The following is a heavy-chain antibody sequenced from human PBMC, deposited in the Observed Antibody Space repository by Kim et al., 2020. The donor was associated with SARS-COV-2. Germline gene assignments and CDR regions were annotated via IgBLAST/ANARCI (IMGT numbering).Heavy chain of an antibody. CDR3: ASGGSYFIDY. CDR2: YI. V-gene: IGHV3-21*01. Sequence: YIYHADSVKGRFTISRDNAKNSLYRQMNSLRAEDTAVYYCASGGSYFIDYWGQGTLVTVSS. J-gene: IGHJ4*02. D-gene: IGHD1-26*01.